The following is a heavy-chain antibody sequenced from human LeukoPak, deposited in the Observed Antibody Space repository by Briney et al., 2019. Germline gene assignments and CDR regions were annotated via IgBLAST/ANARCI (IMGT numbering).Heavy chain of an antibody. J-gene: IGHJ4*02. CDR2: VSDSLAV. CDR1: GFTFSTYT. Sequence: PGGSLRLSCAASGFTFSTYTMNWVRQAPGKGLEWVSTVSDSLAVYYSASVTGRFTTSRYNARNSLYLQMNSLRDEDTAVYYCARDGLHTAHFDYWGQGTLVTVSS. CDR3: ARDGLHTAHFDY. V-gene: IGHV3-48*02. D-gene: IGHD5-18*01.